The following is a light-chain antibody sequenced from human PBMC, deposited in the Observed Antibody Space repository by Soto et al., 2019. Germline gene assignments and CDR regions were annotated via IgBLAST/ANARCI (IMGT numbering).Light chain of an antibody. CDR2: KAS. CDR3: QQYNSYSPWT. CDR1: QSISSW. V-gene: IGKV1-5*03. Sequence: DIQITQSPATLSASVGDRVTITCRASQSISSWLAWYQQKPGKAPKLLIYKASSLESGVPSRFSGSGSGTEFTLTISSLQPDDFATYYCQQYNSYSPWTFGQGTKVDIK. J-gene: IGKJ1*01.